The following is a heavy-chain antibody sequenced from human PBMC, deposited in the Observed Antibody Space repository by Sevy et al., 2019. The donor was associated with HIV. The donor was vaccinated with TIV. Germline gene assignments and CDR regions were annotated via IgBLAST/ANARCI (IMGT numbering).Heavy chain of an antibody. Sequence: GGSLRLSCTASGFAFSTYGMHWVRQAPGKGLEWGAIIWYEGINKDYAEPVKGQFTTSRDNSKNTLYLQMNSLRVDDTAVYYCARERRSSGIDYWGQGTLVTVSS. V-gene: IGHV3-33*01. CDR1: GFAFSTYG. CDR3: ARERRSSGIDY. J-gene: IGHJ4*01. D-gene: IGHD3-10*01. CDR2: IWYEGINK.